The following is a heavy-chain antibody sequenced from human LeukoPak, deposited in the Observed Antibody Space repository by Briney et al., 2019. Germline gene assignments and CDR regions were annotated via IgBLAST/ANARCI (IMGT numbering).Heavy chain of an antibody. J-gene: IGHJ4*02. V-gene: IGHV3-48*03. CDR2: ISSSGSTI. Sequence: GGSLRLSCAASGFTFSSYEMNWVRQAPGKGLERVSYISSSGSTIYYADSVKGRFTISRDNAKNSLYLQMNSLRAEDTAVYYCACLPSGDYDILTGYLANYFDYWGQGTLVTVSS. D-gene: IGHD3-9*01. CDR3: ACLPSGDYDILTGYLANYFDY. CDR1: GFTFSSYE.